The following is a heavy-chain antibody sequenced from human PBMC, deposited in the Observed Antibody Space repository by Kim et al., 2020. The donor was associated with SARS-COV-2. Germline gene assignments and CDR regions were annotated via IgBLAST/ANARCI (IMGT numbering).Heavy chain of an antibody. J-gene: IGHJ4*02. Sequence: SETLSLTCTVSGGSISSGGYYWSWIRQHPGKGLEWIGYIYYSGSTYYNPSLKSRVTISVDTSKNQFSLKLSSVTAADTAVYYCARVGAARRTVLFDYWGQGTLVTVSS. V-gene: IGHV4-31*03. CDR1: GGSISSGGYY. CDR3: ARVGAARRTVLFDY. CDR2: IYYSGST. D-gene: IGHD6-6*01.